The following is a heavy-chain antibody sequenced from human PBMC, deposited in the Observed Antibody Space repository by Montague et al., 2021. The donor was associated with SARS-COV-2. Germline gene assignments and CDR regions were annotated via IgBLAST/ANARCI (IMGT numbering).Heavy chain of an antibody. CDR2: TYYSGST. CDR1: GGSINSGPYY. CDR3: AREDYSTFYGNFDY. J-gene: IGHJ4*02. D-gene: IGHD2/OR15-2a*01. V-gene: IGHV4-31*03. Sequence: TLSLTCTVSGGSINSGPYYWSWIRQHPGKALEWIGYTYYSGSTNYNPSLKSRVSISVDMSQNQFSLKLSSVTAADTAVYYCAREDYSTFYGNFDYWGQGILVTVSS.